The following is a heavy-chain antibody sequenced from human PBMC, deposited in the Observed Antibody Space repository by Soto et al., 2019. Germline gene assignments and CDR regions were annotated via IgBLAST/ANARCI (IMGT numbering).Heavy chain of an antibody. V-gene: IGHV1-8*01. J-gene: IGHJ4*02. Sequence: QVQLVQSGAEVKKPGASVKVSCKASGYTFTSYDINWVRPATGQGLEWMGWMNPSSGNTGYAQKFQGRVTMTRNTSISTAYMELSSLRYDDTDVYYCARGTFGEHYWGQGTLVTVSS. D-gene: IGHD3-10*01. CDR2: MNPSSGNT. CDR1: GYTFTSYD. CDR3: ARGTFGEHY.